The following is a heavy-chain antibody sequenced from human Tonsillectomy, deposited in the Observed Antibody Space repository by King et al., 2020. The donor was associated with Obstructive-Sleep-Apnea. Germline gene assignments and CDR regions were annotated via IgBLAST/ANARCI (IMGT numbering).Heavy chain of an antibody. D-gene: IGHD3-22*01. Sequence: VQLQESGPGLVKPSQTLSLTCTVSGGSISSGGDYWSWIRQHPGKGLECIWYLYYMGSAFYNPSLKSRGTISVAPSKNQFSLKLSSVTAADTAVYYCARGFDDSSGTHFDYWGQGTLVTVSS. V-gene: IGHV4-31*03. CDR3: ARGFDDSSGTHFDY. CDR1: GGSISSGGDY. J-gene: IGHJ4*02. CDR2: LYYMGSA.